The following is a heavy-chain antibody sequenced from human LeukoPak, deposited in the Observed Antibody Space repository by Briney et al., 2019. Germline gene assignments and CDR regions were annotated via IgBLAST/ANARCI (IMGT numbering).Heavy chain of an antibody. Sequence: GGSLRLSCAASGFTFSSYGMHWVRQAPGKGLEWVAFIRYDGSNKYYADSVKGRFTISRDNSKNTLYLQMNSLRAEDTAVYYCAKAPMVRGYYFDYWGQGTLVTVSS. V-gene: IGHV3-30*02. D-gene: IGHD3-10*01. CDR1: GFTFSSYG. CDR3: AKAPMVRGYYFDY. CDR2: IRYDGSNK. J-gene: IGHJ4*02.